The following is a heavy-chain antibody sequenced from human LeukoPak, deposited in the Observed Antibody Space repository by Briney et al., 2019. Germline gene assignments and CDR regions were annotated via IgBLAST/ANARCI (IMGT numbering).Heavy chain of an antibody. CDR2: INWNGGGT. CDR1: GFSFKDYG. D-gene: IGHD1-26*01. V-gene: IGHV3-9*01. CDR3: AKHLTATNTYIFFGLDV. J-gene: IGHJ6*02. Sequence: GGSLRLSCAATGFSFKDYGMHWVRQPPGKGLEWVSAINWNGGGTDYADSVKGRFTISRDNAKNSLYLQLSSLRPEDTALYYCAKHLTATNTYIFFGLDVWDQGTSVTVSS.